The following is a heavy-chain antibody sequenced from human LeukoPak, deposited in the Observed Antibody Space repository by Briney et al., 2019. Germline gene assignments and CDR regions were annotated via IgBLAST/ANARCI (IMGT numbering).Heavy chain of an antibody. V-gene: IGHV3-48*01. Sequence: PGGSLRLSCAASGFTFSSYSMNWVRQAPGKGLEWVSYISSSSSTIYYADSVKGRFTISRDNSKNTLYLQMNSLKAEDTAVYYCARDPPDQQQLSLDAFDIWGQGTMVTVSS. CDR2: ISSSSSTI. CDR3: ARDPPDQQQLSLDAFDI. J-gene: IGHJ3*02. D-gene: IGHD6-13*01. CDR1: GFTFSSYS.